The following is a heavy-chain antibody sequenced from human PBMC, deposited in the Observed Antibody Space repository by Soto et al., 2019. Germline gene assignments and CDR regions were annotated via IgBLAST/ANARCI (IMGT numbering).Heavy chain of an antibody. D-gene: IGHD7-27*01. CDR3: ARGSTGDGSNWYLDL. J-gene: IGHJ2*01. CDR2: ISYDGSNK. Sequence: QVQLVESGGGVVQPGRSLRLSCAASGFTFSSYAMHWVRQAPGKGLEWVAVISYDGSNKYYADSVKGRFTISRDNSKNTLYLHMNSLRAADTAVYYCARGSTGDGSNWYLDLWGRGTLVTVSA. CDR1: GFTFSSYA. V-gene: IGHV3-30-3*01.